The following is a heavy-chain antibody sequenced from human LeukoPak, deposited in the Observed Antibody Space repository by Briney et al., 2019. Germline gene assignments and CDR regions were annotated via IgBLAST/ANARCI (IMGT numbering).Heavy chain of an antibody. D-gene: IGHD6-13*01. CDR2: TYYRSKWYN. J-gene: IGHJ4*02. CDR1: GGSVSSNSAA. V-gene: IGHV6-1*01. Sequence: SQTLSLTCAISGGSVSSNSAAWNWIRQSPSRGLEWLGRTYYRSKWYNDYAVSVKSRITINPDTSKNQFSPQLNSVTPEDTAVYYCARDPNSSSWSGFLYYFDYWGQGTLVTVSS. CDR3: ARDPNSSSWSGFLYYFDY.